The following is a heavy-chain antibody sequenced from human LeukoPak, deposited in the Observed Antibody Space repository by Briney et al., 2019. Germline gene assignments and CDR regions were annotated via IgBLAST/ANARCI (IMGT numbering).Heavy chain of an antibody. D-gene: IGHD3-10*01. Sequence: GGSLRLSCAASGFTFDDYTMHWVRQAPGKGLEWVSLISWDGGSTYYADSVKGRFTISRDNSKNSLYLQMNSLRTEDTALYYCAKGMGGGYYGSEYIRGMDVWGQGTTVTVSS. CDR2: ISWDGGST. V-gene: IGHV3-43*01. CDR3: AKGMGGGYYGSEYIRGMDV. J-gene: IGHJ6*02. CDR1: GFTFDDYT.